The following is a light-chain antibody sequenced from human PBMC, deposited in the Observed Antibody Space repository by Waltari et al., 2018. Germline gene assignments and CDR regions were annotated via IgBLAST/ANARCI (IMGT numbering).Light chain of an antibody. CDR2: GVS. CDR3: CSYAGSFTVI. CDR1: SSAVGSYNL. Sequence: QSTLTQPASVSGSPGQSITISCPGTSSAVGSYNLVSCFQQHPGKAPKLMIYGVSKRPSGVSTRFSGSKSGNTASLTISGLQAEDEADYHCCSYAGSFTVIFGGGTKLTVL. J-gene: IGLJ2*01. V-gene: IGLV2-23*02.